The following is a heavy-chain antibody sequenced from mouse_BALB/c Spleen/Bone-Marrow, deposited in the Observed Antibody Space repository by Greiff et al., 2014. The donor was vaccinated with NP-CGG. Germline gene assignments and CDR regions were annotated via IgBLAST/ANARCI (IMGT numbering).Heavy chain of an antibody. CDR2: ILPGSGST. D-gene: IGHD4-1*01. CDR3: ARDWDPFAY. V-gene: IGHV1-9*01. Sequence: VQRVESGAELMKPGASVKISCKATGYTFSSYWIEWVKQRPGHGLEWIGKILPGSGSTNYNEKFKGKATFTADTSSNTAYMQLSSLTSEDSAVYYCARDWDPFAYWGQGTLVTVSA. J-gene: IGHJ3*01. CDR1: GYTFSSYW.